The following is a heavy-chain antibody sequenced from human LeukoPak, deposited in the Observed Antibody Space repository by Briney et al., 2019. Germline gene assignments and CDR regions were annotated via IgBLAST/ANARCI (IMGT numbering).Heavy chain of an antibody. CDR1: GFTVSSNY. CDR2: VYSGGST. J-gene: IGHJ4*02. CDR3: ARNSGWYRGSKALDY. Sequence: GGSLRLSCAASGFTVSSNYMSWVRQAPGKGLEWVSVVYSGGSTYYADSVKGRFTISRDNSKNTLYLQMNSLRAEDTAVYYCARNSGWYRGSKALDYWGQGTLVTVSS. D-gene: IGHD6-19*01. V-gene: IGHV3-53*01.